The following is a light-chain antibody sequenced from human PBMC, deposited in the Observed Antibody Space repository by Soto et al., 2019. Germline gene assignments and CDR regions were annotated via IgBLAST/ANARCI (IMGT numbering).Light chain of an antibody. CDR2: DVS. Sequence: QSALTQPRSVSGSPGQSVTISCTGTSSDVGGYNSVSWYQQHPDKAPKFMIYDVSKRPSGVPDRFSGSKSGNTASLTISGXXXXXEADYYCCSYAGSDTHYVFGTGTKVTVL. V-gene: IGLV2-11*01. CDR1: SSDVGGYNS. CDR3: CSYAGSDTHYV. J-gene: IGLJ1*01.